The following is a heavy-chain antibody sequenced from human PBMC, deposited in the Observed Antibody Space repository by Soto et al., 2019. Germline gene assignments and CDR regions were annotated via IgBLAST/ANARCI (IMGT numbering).Heavy chain of an antibody. CDR1: GYTFTSYG. CDR3: ARDGTDFLTRVRDSDWLQPAAFDE. V-gene: IGHV1-18*01. D-gene: IGHD3-9*01. J-gene: IGHJ4*02. Sequence: QVQLVQSGAEVKKPGASVKVYCKASGYTFTSYGISWVRQAPGQGLEWMGWISAYNGNTNYAQKLQGRVTMTTDTSTSTYYMEVKSLRSDATAVSYCARDGTDFLTRVRDSDWLQPAAFDEWGQGTRVTVSS. CDR2: ISAYNGNT.